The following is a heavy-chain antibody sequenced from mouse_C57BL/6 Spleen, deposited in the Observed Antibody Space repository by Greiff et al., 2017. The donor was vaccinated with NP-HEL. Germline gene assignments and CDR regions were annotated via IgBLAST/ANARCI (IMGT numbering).Heavy chain of an antibody. CDR1: GYTFTSYW. Sequence: VQLQQPGTELVKPGASVKLSCKASGYTFTSYWMHWVKQRPGQGLEWIGNINPSNGGTNYNEKFKSKATLTVDKSSSTAYMQLSSLTSEDSAVYYCAREGGYYGSSYGYFDVWGTGTTVTVSS. J-gene: IGHJ1*03. CDR2: INPSNGGT. D-gene: IGHD1-1*01. CDR3: AREGGYYGSSYGYFDV. V-gene: IGHV1-53*01.